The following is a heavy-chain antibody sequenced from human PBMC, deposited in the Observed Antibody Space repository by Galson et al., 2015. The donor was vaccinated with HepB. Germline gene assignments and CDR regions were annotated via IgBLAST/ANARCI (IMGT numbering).Heavy chain of an antibody. Sequence: SETLSLTCAVYGGSFSGYYWSWIRQPPGKGLEWIGEINHSGSTNYNPSLKSRVTISVDTSKNQFSLKLSSVTAADTAVYYCARADLYSSGRKYYFDYWGQGTLVTVSS. D-gene: IGHD6-19*01. CDR3: ARADLYSSGRKYYFDY. V-gene: IGHV4-34*01. CDR1: GGSFSGYY. CDR2: INHSGST. J-gene: IGHJ4*02.